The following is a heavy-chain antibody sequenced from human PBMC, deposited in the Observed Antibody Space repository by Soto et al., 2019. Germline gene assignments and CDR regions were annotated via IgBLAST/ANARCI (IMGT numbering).Heavy chain of an antibody. CDR2: IYYGGST. D-gene: IGHD4-17*01. Sequence: SETLSLTCTVSGGSISSGDYYWSWIRQPPGKGLEWIGYIYYGGSTYYNPSLKSRVTISVDTSKNQFSLKLSSVTAADTAVYYCARTTVTKSKDYWGQGTLVTVSS. CDR3: ARTTVTKSKDY. J-gene: IGHJ4*02. V-gene: IGHV4-30-4*01. CDR1: GGSISSGDYY.